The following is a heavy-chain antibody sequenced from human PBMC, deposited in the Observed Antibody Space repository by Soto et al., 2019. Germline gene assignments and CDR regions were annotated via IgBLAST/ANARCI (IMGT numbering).Heavy chain of an antibody. CDR1: GDSISSHY. CDR3: AKGAGPPWFDP. Sequence: SETLSLTCTVSGDSISSHYWWSWIRQPAGKGLEWIGRIQANGNTNYNPSLKSRVTVSVDTSKNQFSLKVNSVTAADTAVYYCAKGAGPPWFDPWGQGTLVTVSS. V-gene: IGHV4-4*07. J-gene: IGHJ5*02. CDR2: IQANGNT.